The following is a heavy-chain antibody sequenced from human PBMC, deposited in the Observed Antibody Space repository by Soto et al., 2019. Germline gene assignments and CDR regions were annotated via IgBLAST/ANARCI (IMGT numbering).Heavy chain of an antibody. D-gene: IGHD3-22*01. V-gene: IGHV4-34*01. CDR1: GGSFSGYY. Sequence: PSETLSLTCAVYGGSFSGYYWSWIRQPPGKGLEWIGEINHSGSTNYNPSLKSRVTISVDTSKNQFSLKLSSVTAADTAVYYCAKIPDSSGYYFDYWGQGTLVTVS. CDR2: INHSGST. CDR3: AKIPDSSGYYFDY. J-gene: IGHJ4*02.